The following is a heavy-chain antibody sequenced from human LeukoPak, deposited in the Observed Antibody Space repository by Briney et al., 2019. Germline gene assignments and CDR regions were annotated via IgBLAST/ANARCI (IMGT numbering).Heavy chain of an antibody. CDR1: GFIFGDYA. CDR2: ISWNSGSI. CDR3: AKDRDYSSSGASVDY. Sequence: PGGSLRLSCAASGFIFGDYAIHWVRQAPGKGLEWVSGISWNSGSIGYADSVKGRFTISRDNAKNSLYLQMNSLRAEDTALYYCAKDRDYSSSGASVDYWGQGTLVTVSS. V-gene: IGHV3-9*01. J-gene: IGHJ4*02. D-gene: IGHD6-6*01.